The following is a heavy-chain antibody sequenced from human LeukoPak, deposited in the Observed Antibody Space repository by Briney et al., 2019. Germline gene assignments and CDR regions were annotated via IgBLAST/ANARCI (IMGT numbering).Heavy chain of an antibody. Sequence: GGSLRLSCGASGFTFSTYAMTWVRQPPGKGLEWVSSISNRDTTYYADSVKGRFTISRDNSNNTLYLQMTSLRADDTAVYYCASRRQWLDYWGQGTLVTVSS. CDR2: ISNRDTT. J-gene: IGHJ4*02. V-gene: IGHV3-23*01. D-gene: IGHD6-19*01. CDR3: ASRRQWLDY. CDR1: GFTFSTYA.